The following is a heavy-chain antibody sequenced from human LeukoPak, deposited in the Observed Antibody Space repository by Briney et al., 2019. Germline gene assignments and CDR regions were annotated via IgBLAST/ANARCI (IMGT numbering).Heavy chain of an antibody. J-gene: IGHJ5*02. CDR3: AREVVVVPAAIHWFDP. CDR2: IYYSGST. D-gene: IGHD2-2*01. V-gene: IGHV4-59*11. CDR1: GGSISSHY. Sequence: SETLSLTCTVSGGSISSHYWSWIRQPPGKGLERIGYIYYSGSTNYNPSLKSRVTISVDTSKNQFSLKLSSVTAADTAVYYCAREVVVVPAAIHWFDPWGQGTLVTVSS.